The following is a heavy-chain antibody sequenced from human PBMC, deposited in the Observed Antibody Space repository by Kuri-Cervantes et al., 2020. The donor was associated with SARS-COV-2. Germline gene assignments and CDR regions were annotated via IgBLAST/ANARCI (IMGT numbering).Heavy chain of an antibody. V-gene: IGHV3-30*18. Sequence: GESLKISCVASGFTFSSYGMHWVRQAPGKGLEWVAVISYDGTNKYFAESVKGRFTISRDNSKSTLYLQMNSLRAEDTAVYYCAKEEGYGFWSGYYNSGEFDYWGQGTLVTVSS. D-gene: IGHD3-3*01. CDR2: ISYDGTNK. CDR1: GFTFSSYG. CDR3: AKEEGYGFWSGYYNSGEFDY. J-gene: IGHJ4*02.